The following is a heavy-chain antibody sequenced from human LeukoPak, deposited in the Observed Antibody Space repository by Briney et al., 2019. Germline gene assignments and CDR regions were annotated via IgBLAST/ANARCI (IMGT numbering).Heavy chain of an antibody. CDR3: ARGESIAVAGTGSSFTFDY. CDR2: IIPIFGTA. J-gene: IGHJ4*02. CDR1: GGTFSSYA. D-gene: IGHD6-19*01. V-gene: IGHV1-69*05. Sequence: GTSVKVSCKASGGTFSSYAISWVRQAPGQGLEWMGGIIPIFGTANYAQKFQGRVTITTDESTSTAYMELSSLRSEDTAVYYCARGESIAVAGTGSSFTFDYWGQGTLVTVSS.